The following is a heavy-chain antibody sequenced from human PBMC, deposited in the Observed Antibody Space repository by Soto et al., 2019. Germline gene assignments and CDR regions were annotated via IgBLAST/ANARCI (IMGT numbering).Heavy chain of an antibody. CDR2: ISGSGGST. Sequence: EVQLLESGGGLVQPGVSLRLSCAASGFTFSSYAMSWVRQAPGKGLEWVSAISGSGGSTYYADSVKGRFTISRDNSKNTLYLQMNSLRAEDTAVYYCAKDRSDFGVVIPDYWGQGTLVTVSS. J-gene: IGHJ4*02. CDR1: GFTFSSYA. V-gene: IGHV3-23*01. CDR3: AKDRSDFGVVIPDY. D-gene: IGHD3-3*01.